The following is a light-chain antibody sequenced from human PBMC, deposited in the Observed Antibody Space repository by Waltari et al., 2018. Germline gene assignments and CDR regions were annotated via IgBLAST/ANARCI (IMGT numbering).Light chain of an antibody. CDR3: QLYYSNPPFFT. Sequence: DIVMTQSPDSLAVSLGERATISCKSSQSVFYNATNKNYLTWYQQKPGQPPKVLIYWASTRDSGVPDRFSGSGSGKDFTLTISGLQAEDVAVYYCQLYYSNPPFFTFGPGTKVDIK. CDR1: QSVFYNATNKNY. V-gene: IGKV4-1*01. CDR2: WAS. J-gene: IGKJ3*01.